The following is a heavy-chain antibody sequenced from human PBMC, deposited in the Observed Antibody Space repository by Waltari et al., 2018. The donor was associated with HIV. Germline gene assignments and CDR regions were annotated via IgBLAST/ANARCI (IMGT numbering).Heavy chain of an antibody. CDR1: GYTFTDYY. D-gene: IGHD2-15*01. Sequence: QEQLVQSGAEVKKPGASVKVSCKASGYTFTDYYMPWVRQAPGKGLEWMGWFNPKSGGTNYAQKCQGRVTMTRDTSISTAYMELSSLRSDDTAVYYCALYCSGGNCFFDYWGQGTLVTVSS. CDR3: ALYCSGGNCFFDY. V-gene: IGHV1-2*02. J-gene: IGHJ4*02. CDR2: FNPKSGGT.